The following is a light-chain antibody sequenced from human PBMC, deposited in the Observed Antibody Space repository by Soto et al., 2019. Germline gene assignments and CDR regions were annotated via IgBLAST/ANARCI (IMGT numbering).Light chain of an antibody. Sequence: EIVLTQSPGTLSLSPGERATLSCRASQSVSSSYLAWYQQKPGQAPRLLIYDASNRATGIPARFSGSGSGTDFTLTISSLEPEDFAVYYCQQRSNWPRTFGQGTKVDNK. V-gene: IGKV3-11*01. CDR2: DAS. J-gene: IGKJ1*01. CDR3: QQRSNWPRT. CDR1: QSVSSSY.